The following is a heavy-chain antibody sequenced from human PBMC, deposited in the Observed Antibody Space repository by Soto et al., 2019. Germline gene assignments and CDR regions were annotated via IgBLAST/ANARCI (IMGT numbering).Heavy chain of an antibody. Sequence: GGSLRLSCAASEFTYLSDGMHRVRQAPGKGLEWVAVIWYDGSNKYYADSVKGRFTISRDNSKNTLYLQMNSLRAEDTAVYYCARPSGFLEWLSGHDAFDISGQGTMVTVSS. CDR3: ARPSGFLEWLSGHDAFDI. J-gene: IGHJ3*02. CDR2: IWYDGSNK. D-gene: IGHD3-3*01. V-gene: IGHV3-33*01. CDR1: EFTYLSDG.